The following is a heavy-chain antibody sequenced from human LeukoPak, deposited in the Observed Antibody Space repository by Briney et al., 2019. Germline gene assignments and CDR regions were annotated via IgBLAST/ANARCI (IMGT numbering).Heavy chain of an antibody. CDR3: AKTPPDRGYSSGWYVDY. D-gene: IGHD6-19*01. CDR1: GYTFTIYG. V-gene: IGHV1-18*01. CDR2: ISPYNGDA. J-gene: IGHJ4*02. Sequence: GASVKVSCKASGYTFTIYGITWVRQAPGQGLEWMGWISPYNGDAKCTQKLQGRVTMTTDTSTSTAYMELRGLISDATAVYYCAKTPPDRGYSSGWYVDYWGQGTLVTVSS.